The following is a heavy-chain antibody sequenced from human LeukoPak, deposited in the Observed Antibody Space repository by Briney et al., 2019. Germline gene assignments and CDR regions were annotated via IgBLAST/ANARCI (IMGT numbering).Heavy chain of an antibody. CDR2: ISGSGGST. J-gene: IGHJ4*02. Sequence: SGGSLRLSCAASGFTFSSYAMSWVRQAPGKGLEWVSAISGSGGSTYYADSVEGRFTISRDNSKNTLYLQMNSLRAEDTAVYYCAIQLWPLRHYFDYWGQGTLVTVSS. CDR3: AIQLWPLRHYFDY. D-gene: IGHD5-18*01. CDR1: GFTFSSYA. V-gene: IGHV3-23*01.